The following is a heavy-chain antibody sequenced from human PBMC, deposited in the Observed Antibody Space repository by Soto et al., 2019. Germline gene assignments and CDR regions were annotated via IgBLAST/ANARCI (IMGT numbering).Heavy chain of an antibody. CDR2: ISYDGGNK. D-gene: IGHD2-15*01. J-gene: IGHJ4*02. CDR3: ARPPLFRTGGFDY. CDR1: GFTFNNYA. Sequence: QVQLVESGGGVVQPGRSLRLSCAASGFTFNNYAMHWVRQAPGKGLEWVAVISYDGGNKYYADSVKGRFTVSRDNSKNTVYLQIDSLKTDDTAVYYCARPPLFRTGGFDYWGQGTLVTVSS. V-gene: IGHV3-30-3*01.